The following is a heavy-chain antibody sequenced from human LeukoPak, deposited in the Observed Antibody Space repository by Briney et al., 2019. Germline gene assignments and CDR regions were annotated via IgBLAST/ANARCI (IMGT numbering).Heavy chain of an antibody. J-gene: IGHJ6*03. V-gene: IGHV4-39*01. CDR1: GGSISSSSYY. Sequence: SETLSLTCTVSGGSISSSSYYWGWIRQPPGKGLERIGSIYYSGSTYYNPSLKSRVTISVDTSKNQFSLKLSSVTAADTAVYYCAGDVLRYFDWPDYYMDVWGKGTTVTVTS. D-gene: IGHD3-9*01. CDR2: IYYSGST. CDR3: AGDVLRYFDWPDYYMDV.